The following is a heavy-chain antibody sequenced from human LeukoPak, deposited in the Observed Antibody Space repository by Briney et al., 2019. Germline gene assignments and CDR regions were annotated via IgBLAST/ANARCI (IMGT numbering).Heavy chain of an antibody. CDR3: ARTSIAAREADY. CDR2: ISNNGGST. CDR1: GFTFSRYS. V-gene: IGHV3-64*01. D-gene: IGHD6-6*01. Sequence: GGSLRLSCAASGFTFSRYSMHWVRQAPGKGLEYVSAISNNGGSTYYAKSVKGRFTVSRDNSKNTLYLQMGSLRAEDMAVYYCARTSIAAREADYWGQGTLVTVSS. J-gene: IGHJ4*02.